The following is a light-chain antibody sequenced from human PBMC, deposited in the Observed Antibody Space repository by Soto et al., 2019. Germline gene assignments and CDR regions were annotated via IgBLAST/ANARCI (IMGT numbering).Light chain of an antibody. V-gene: IGKV3-20*01. CDR3: QQYVSWT. CDR1: QSISRNY. J-gene: IGKJ1*01. Sequence: EIVLTQSPGTLSVSPGERATLSCRASQSISRNYLAWYQQKPGQAPSLLIYGASSRATGIPDRFSGSGSGTDFTLTISRLAPEGSAIYYCQQYVSWTFGQGTKVELQ. CDR2: GAS.